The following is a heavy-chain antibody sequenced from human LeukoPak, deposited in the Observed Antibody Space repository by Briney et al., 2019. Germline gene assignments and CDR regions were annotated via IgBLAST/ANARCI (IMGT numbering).Heavy chain of an antibody. CDR1: GFTLSSYS. J-gene: IGHJ3*02. CDR2: ISSSSSYI. V-gene: IGHV3-21*01. D-gene: IGHD1-7*01. Sequence: GGSLRLSCAASGFTLSSYSMNWVRQAPRKGLEWVSSISSSSSYIYYADSVKGRFTISRDNAKNSLYLQMNSLRAEDTAVYYCARLRGSTNSFDIWGQGTMVTVSS. CDR3: ARLRGSTNSFDI.